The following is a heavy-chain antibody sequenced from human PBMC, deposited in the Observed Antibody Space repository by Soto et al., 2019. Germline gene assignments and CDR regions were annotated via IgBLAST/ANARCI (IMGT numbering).Heavy chain of an antibody. CDR2: MNPNSGNT. CDR1: GYTFTSYD. J-gene: IGHJ5*02. D-gene: IGHD3-9*01. V-gene: IGHV1-8*01. Sequence: QVQLVQSGAEVKKPGASVKVSCKASGYTFTSYDINWVRQATGQGLEWMGWMNPNSGNTGYAQKFQGRVTMTRNTCMSTAYMELCSLRSEDTAVYYWSRGYDYDILTGYPNWFDPWGQGSLVTVSS. CDR3: SRGYDYDILTGYPNWFDP.